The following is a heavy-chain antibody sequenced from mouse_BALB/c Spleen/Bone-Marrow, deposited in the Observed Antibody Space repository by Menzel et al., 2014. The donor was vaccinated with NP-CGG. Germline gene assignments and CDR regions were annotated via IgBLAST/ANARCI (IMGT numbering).Heavy chain of an antibody. J-gene: IGHJ3*01. CDR1: GFDFXRYW. Sequence: EVKLMESGGGLVQPGGSLKLSCAASGFDFXRYWMSWVRQAPGKGLEWIGEINPDSSTINYTPSLKDKFIISRDNAKNTLYLQKSEVRSEDTALYYCTRLHYYGYSAYWGQGTLVTVST. D-gene: IGHD1-2*01. V-gene: IGHV4-1*02. CDR3: TRLHYYGYSAY. CDR2: INPDSSTI.